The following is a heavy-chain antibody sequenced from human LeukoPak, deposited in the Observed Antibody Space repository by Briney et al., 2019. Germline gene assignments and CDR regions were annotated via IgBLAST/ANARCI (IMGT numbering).Heavy chain of an antibody. Sequence: SETLSLTCTVSGGSISSSSYYWGWIRQPPGKGLEWIGSIYYSGSTYYNPSLKSRVTISVDTSKNQFSLKLSSVTAADTAVYYWARHWVQVEGGYFDYWGQGTLVTVSS. J-gene: IGHJ4*02. V-gene: IGHV4-39*01. CDR2: IYYSGST. CDR1: GGSISSSSYY. D-gene: IGHD1-26*01. CDR3: ARHWVQVEGGYFDY.